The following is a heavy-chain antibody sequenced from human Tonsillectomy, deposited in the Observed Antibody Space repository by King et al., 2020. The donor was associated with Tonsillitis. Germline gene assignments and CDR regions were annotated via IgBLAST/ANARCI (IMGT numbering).Heavy chain of an antibody. V-gene: IGHV3-33*05. J-gene: IGHJ4*02. CDR2: ISHDGSRT. Sequence: VQLVESGGGVVQPGRSLRLSCAASGFTFSSYSMHWVRQAPGKGLEWVALISHDGSRTYYADSVKGRFTISRDNSNNTLYLQITSLRTEDTAVYYCARERLWTSGWGIDNWGQGTLVTVSS. D-gene: IGHD6-19*01. CDR3: ARERLWTSGWGIDN. CDR1: GFTFSSYS.